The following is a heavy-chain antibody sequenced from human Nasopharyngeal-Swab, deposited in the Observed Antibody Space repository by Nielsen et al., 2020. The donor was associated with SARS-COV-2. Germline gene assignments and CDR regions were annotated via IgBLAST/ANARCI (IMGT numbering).Heavy chain of an antibody. D-gene: IGHD2-8*01. V-gene: IGHV3-23*01. CDR2: ISGSGGST. Sequence: GGSLRLSCAVSGLTVSSTYMSWVRQAPGKGLEWVSAISGSGGSTYYADSVKGRFTISRDNSKNTLYLQMNSLRAEDTAVYYCARDLGGGYCTTINCLGSWGQGTLVTVSS. J-gene: IGHJ1*01. CDR1: GLTVSSTY. CDR3: ARDLGGGYCTTINCLGS.